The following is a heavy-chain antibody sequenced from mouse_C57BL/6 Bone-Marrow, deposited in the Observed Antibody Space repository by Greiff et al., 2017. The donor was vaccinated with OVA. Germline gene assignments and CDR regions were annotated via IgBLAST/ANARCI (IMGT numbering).Heavy chain of an antibody. J-gene: IGHJ1*03. Sequence: VNLVESGGGLVQSGRSLRLSCATSGFTFRDFYMEWVRQAPGKGLEWIAASRNKANDYTTEYSASVKGRFIVSRDTSQSILYLQMNALRAEDTAIYYCARDDYYWYFDVWGTGTTVTVSS. CDR2: SRNKANDYTT. V-gene: IGHV7-1*01. CDR3: ARDDYYWYFDV. CDR1: GFTFRDFY.